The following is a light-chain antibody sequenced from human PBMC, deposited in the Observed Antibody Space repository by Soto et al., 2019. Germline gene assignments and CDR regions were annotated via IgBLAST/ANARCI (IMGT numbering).Light chain of an antibody. CDR1: SSDVGSYNF. Sequence: QSVLTQPASVSGSPGQSITISCTGTSSDVGSYNFVSWYQQHPGKAPKLMIYEGSKRPSGVSNRFSGSKSGYTASLTISGLQAEDEADYYCCSYAGSSTFVFGTGTKVTVL. J-gene: IGLJ1*01. CDR2: EGS. V-gene: IGLV2-23*01. CDR3: CSYAGSSTFV.